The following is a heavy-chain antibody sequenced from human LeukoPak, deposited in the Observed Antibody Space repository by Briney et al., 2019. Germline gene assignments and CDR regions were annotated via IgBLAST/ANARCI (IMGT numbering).Heavy chain of an antibody. CDR3: ARAGGYSYGHFRIDP. CDR1: GGSISGSSYY. CDR2: IYYSGST. J-gene: IGHJ5*02. Sequence: SETLSLTCTVSGGSISGSSYYWSWTRQPPGKGLEWIGYIYYSGSTNYNPSLKSRVTISVDTSKNQFSLKLSSVTAADTAVYYCARAGGYSYGHFRIDPWGQGTLVTVSS. V-gene: IGHV4-61*01. D-gene: IGHD5-18*01.